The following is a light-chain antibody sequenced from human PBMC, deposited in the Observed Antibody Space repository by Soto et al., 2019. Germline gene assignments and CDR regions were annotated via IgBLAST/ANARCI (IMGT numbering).Light chain of an antibody. CDR3: QQYNSYPWT. J-gene: IGKJ1*01. CDR2: DAS. V-gene: IGKV3-11*01. CDR1: QSVSSY. Sequence: EIVLTQSTATLSFSRLERGTPSYMASQSVSSYLAWYQQKPGLAPRPLIYDASNRATGIPARFSGSGSGTDFTLTISSLQPDDFATYYCQQYNSYPWTFGQGTKVDI.